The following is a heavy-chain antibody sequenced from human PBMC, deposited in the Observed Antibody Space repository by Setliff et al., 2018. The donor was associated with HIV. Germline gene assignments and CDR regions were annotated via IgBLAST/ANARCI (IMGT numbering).Heavy chain of an antibody. D-gene: IGHD2-15*01. V-gene: IGHV3-23*01. CDR1: GFTFSNYA. CDR3: AKNIAGVCYSGLDY. CDR2: ISGSGGST. J-gene: IGHJ4*02. Sequence: PGGSLRLSCAASGFTFSNYAMSWVRQAPGKGLEWVSGISGSGGSTYYVDSVKGRFTISRDNSKNTLYLQMNSLGAADTAVYYCAKNIAGVCYSGLDYWGQGALVTV.